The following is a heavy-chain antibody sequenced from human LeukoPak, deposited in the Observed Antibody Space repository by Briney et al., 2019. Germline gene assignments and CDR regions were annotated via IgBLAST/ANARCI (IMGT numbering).Heavy chain of an antibody. CDR2: INPNSGGT. D-gene: IGHD5-24*01. CDR3: ARGAERWLQFRTDAFDI. CDR1: GYTFTGYY. J-gene: IGHJ3*02. Sequence: ASVKVSCKAFGYTFTGYYMHWVRQAPGQGLEWMGRINPNSGGTNYAQKFQGRVTMTRDTSISTAYMELSRLRSDDTAVYYCARGAERWLQFRTDAFDIWGQGTMVTVSS. V-gene: IGHV1-2*06.